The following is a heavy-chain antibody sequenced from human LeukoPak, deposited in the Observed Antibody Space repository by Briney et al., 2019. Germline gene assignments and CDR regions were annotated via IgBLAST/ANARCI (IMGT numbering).Heavy chain of an antibody. V-gene: IGHV4-4*07. Sequence: SETLSLTCTVSGASMSSFYWSWFRQTGVKGLEWIGHISSTGITNYKPSLKSRLMMSVDTSKSQFSVILTSVTAADTAVYYCAKGRKGGRGDAYHVWGPGTRVTVSS. CDR3: AKGRKGGRGDAYHV. CDR2: ISSTGIT. CDR1: GASMSSFY. D-gene: IGHD3-16*01. J-gene: IGHJ3*01.